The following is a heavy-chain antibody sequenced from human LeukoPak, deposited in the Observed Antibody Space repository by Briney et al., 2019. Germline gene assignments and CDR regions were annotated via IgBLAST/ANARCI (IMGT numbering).Heavy chain of an antibody. V-gene: IGHV3-21*01. CDR3: ARGDCSSTSCYSHY. CDR2: ISSSSSYI. Sequence: GGSLRLSCAASGFTFSTYSMDWVRQAPGKGLEWVSSISSSSSYIYYADSVKGRFTISRDNAKNSLYLQMNSLRAEDTAVYYCARGDCSSTSCYSHYWRQGTLVTVSS. J-gene: IGHJ4*02. D-gene: IGHD2-2*01. CDR1: GFTFSTYS.